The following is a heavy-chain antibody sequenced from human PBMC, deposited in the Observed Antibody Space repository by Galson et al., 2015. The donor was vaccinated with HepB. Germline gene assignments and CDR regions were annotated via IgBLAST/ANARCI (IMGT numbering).Heavy chain of an antibody. J-gene: IGHJ5*02. V-gene: IGHV1-46*03. CDR2: INPSGGST. CDR3: ASMVRGVSWFDP. Sequence: QSGAEVKKPGESLRISCKGSGYSFTSYYMHWVRQAPGQGLEWMGIINPSGGSTSYAQKFQGRVTMTRDTSTSTVYMELSSLRSEDTAVYYCASMVRGVSWFDPWGQGTLVTVSS. CDR1: GYSFTSYY. D-gene: IGHD3-10*01.